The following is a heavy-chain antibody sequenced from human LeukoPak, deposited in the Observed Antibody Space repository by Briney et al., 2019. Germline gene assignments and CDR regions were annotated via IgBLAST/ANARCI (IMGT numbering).Heavy chain of an antibody. CDR3: ASRSSGWYKGDY. V-gene: IGHV4-39*07. CDR2: IYYSGST. J-gene: IGHJ4*02. CDR1: GGSISSSSYY. D-gene: IGHD6-19*01. Sequence: SETLSLTCTVSGGSISSSSYYWGWIRQPSGRGLEWIGSIYYSGSTYYNPSLKSRVTISVDTSKNQFSLKLSSVTAADTAVYYCASRSSGWYKGDYWGQGTLVTVSS.